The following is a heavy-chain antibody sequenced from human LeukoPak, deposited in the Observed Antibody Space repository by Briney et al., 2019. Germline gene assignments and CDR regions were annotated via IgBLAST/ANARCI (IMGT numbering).Heavy chain of an antibody. V-gene: IGHV3-30*18. D-gene: IGHD6-13*01. J-gene: IGHJ4*02. CDR3: AKDGNRYGIAAAALN. CDR2: ISYDGSNK. CDR1: GLTFSSYG. Sequence: GGAVRLSCAASGLTFSSYGMHWVRQAPGRGREWVAVISYDGSNKYYADSVKGRFTISRDNSKNTLYLQMNSLRAEDTAVYYCAKDGNRYGIAAAALNWGQGTLVTVSS.